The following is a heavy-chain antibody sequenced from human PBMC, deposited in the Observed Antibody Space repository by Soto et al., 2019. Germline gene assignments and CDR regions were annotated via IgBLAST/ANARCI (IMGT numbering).Heavy chain of an antibody. CDR3: AREDNVSSWPPLDY. CDR2: IDRDGSSI. CDR1: GFTFRSYW. D-gene: IGHD6-6*01. J-gene: IGHJ4*02. Sequence: EVQLVESGGGLVQPGGSLRLSCAASGFTFRSYWMFWVRQAPGKGLVWVARIDRDGSSINYADSVKGRFTISRDNAKNTLYLQLNSLRAEDTAVYYCAREDNVSSWPPLDYWGQGTLVTVSS. V-gene: IGHV3-74*01.